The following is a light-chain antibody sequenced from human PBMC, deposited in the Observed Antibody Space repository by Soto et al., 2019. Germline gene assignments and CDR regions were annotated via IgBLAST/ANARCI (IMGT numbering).Light chain of an antibody. Sequence: DIQMTQSPSSLSASVGDRVTITCRASQGISNYLSWYQQKPGKVPKLLISAASSLQSGVPSRFSFSGSGSDFTLTISRLQPEDVATYYCQKYNRALWTFGQETKAEI. CDR2: AAS. J-gene: IGKJ1*01. V-gene: IGKV1-27*01. CDR1: QGISNY. CDR3: QKYNRALWT.